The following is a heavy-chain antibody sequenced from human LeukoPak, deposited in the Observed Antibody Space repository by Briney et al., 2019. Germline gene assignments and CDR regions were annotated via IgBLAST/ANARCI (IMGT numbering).Heavy chain of an antibody. CDR3: ARGGGRWQQLGTRNWFDP. CDR1: GYTFTSYD. D-gene: IGHD6-13*01. CDR2: MNPNSGNT. J-gene: IGHJ5*02. V-gene: IGHV1-8*01. Sequence: ASVKVSCKASGYTFTSYDINWVRQATGQGLEWMGWMNPNSGNTGYAQKFQGRVTMTRNTSISTAYVELSSLRSEDTAVYYCARGGGRWQQLGTRNWFDPWGQGTLVTVSS.